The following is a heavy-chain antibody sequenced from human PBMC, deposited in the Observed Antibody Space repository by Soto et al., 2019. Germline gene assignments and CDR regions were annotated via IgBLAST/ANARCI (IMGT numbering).Heavy chain of an antibody. CDR2: IIPILGIA. D-gene: IGHD2-21*02. J-gene: IGHJ4*02. V-gene: IGHV1-69*02. CDR3: ARAGRVPATAIADY. CDR1: GGTFSSYT. Sequence: QVQLVQSGAEVKKPGSSVKVSCKASGGTFSSYTISWVRQAPGQGLEWMGRIIPILGIANYAQKFQGRVTXXAXKXXSTAYMELSSLRSEDTAVYYCARAGRVPATAIADYWGQGTLVTVSS.